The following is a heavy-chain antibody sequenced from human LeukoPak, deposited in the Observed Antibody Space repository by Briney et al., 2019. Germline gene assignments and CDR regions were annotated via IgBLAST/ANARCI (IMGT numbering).Heavy chain of an antibody. Sequence: SETLSLTCTVSGGSISSYYWSWIRQPPGKGLEWIGYIYYSGSTNYNPPLKSRVTISVDTSKNQFSLKLSSVTAADTAVYYCARHRYSYGAYYFDYWGQGTLVTVSS. D-gene: IGHD5-18*01. CDR1: GGSISSYY. V-gene: IGHV4-59*08. CDR2: IYYSGST. CDR3: ARHRYSYGAYYFDY. J-gene: IGHJ4*02.